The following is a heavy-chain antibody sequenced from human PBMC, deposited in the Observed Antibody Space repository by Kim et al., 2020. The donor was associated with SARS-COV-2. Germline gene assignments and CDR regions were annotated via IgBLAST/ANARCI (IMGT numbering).Heavy chain of an antibody. Sequence: ASVKVSCKASGYTFTGYYMHWVRQAPGQGLEWMGRINPNSGGTNYAQKFQGRVTMTRDTSISTAYMELSRLRSDDTAVYYCARAPVEMATYKDYWGQGTLVTVSS. CDR1: GYTFTGYY. CDR2: INPNSGGT. CDR3: ARAPVEMATYKDY. V-gene: IGHV1-2*06. D-gene: IGHD5-12*01. J-gene: IGHJ4*02.